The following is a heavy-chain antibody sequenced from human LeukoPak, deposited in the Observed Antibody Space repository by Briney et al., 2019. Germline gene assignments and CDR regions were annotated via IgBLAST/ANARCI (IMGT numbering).Heavy chain of an antibody. CDR2: INPNSGGT. CDR1: GYTFTGYY. D-gene: IGHD3-22*01. V-gene: IGHV1-2*02. CDR3: AREGDVGYYDSSGYYNYFDY. Sequence: ASVKVSCKASGYTFTGYYMHWVRQVPGQGLEWMGWINPNSGGTNYAQKFQGRVTMTRDTSISTAYMELSRLRSDDTAVYYCAREGDVGYYDSSGYYNYFDYWGQGTLVTVSS. J-gene: IGHJ4*02.